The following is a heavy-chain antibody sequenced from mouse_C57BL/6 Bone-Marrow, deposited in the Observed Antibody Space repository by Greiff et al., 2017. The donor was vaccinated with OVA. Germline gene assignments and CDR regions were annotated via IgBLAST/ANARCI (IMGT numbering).Heavy chain of an antibody. Sequence: EVMLVESGGGLVKPGGSLKLSCAASGFTFSSYAMSWVRQTPEKRLEWVATISDGGSYTYYPDNVKGRFTISRDNAKNNLYLQMSHLKAEDTDMYYCARGEDGPRAMDDWGQGTSVTVAS. D-gene: IGHD2-3*01. CDR2: ISDGGSYT. CDR1: GFTFSSYA. V-gene: IGHV5-4*03. CDR3: ARGEDGPRAMDD. J-gene: IGHJ4*01.